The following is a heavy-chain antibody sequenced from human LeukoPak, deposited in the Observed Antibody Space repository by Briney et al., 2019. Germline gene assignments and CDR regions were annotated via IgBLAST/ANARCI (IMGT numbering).Heavy chain of an antibody. CDR2: IYSGGST. J-gene: IGHJ4*02. Sequence: GGSLRLSCAASGFTVSSNYMSWVRQAPGKGLEWVSVIYSGGSTYYADSVKGRFTISRDNSKNTLYLQMNSLRAEDTAVYYCAKLRPRIVVVSGAIDYWGQGTLVTVSS. CDR1: GFTVSSNY. CDR3: AKLRPRIVVVSGAIDY. V-gene: IGHV3-66*04. D-gene: IGHD2-2*01.